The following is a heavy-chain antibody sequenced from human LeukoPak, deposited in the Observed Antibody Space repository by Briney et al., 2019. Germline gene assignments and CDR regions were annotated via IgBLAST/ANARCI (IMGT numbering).Heavy chain of an antibody. CDR3: ARITYDFWSGYYMPDDP. Sequence: ASVKVSCKASGYTFTNYGISWVRQAPGQGLEWMGWISIYNGNTDYAQKLRGRVTRTTDTSTSTAYMELRSLRSDDTAVYYCARITYDFWSGYYMPDDPWGQGTLVTVSS. CDR1: GYTFTNYG. J-gene: IGHJ5*02. D-gene: IGHD3-3*01. CDR2: ISIYNGNT. V-gene: IGHV1-18*01.